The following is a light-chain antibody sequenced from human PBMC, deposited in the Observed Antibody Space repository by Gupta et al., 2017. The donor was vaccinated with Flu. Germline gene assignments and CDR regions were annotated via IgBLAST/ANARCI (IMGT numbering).Light chain of an antibody. J-gene: IGLJ3*02. CDR2: KDT. Sequence: SFELTQPPSVSVSPGQTARITCSGNGLSKQYVHWYQQKAGQAPVLVMYKDTERPSGIPERFSGSTSGTSVTLAITEVQAEDEADYYCQSGNKNGSWVFGGGTKMTV. CDR1: GLSKQY. V-gene: IGLV3-25*02. CDR3: QSGNKNGSWV.